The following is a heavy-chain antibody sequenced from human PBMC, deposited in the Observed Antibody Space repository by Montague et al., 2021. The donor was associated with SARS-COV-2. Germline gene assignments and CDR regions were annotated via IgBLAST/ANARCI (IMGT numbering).Heavy chain of an antibody. CDR3: ARGLIDITMMVVVFTGASFYFDY. J-gene: IGHJ4*02. Sequence: SETLSLTCGVSGGSLSGNHWSWIRQPPGKGLEWIGEIGPSGSTNYNPSLKSRVIMSLDTSKNHFPLKLSSVTAADTAVYYCARGLIDITMMVVVFTGASFYFDYWGQGILVTVSS. D-gene: IGHD3-22*01. CDR1: GGSLSGNH. CDR2: IGPSGST. V-gene: IGHV4-34*01.